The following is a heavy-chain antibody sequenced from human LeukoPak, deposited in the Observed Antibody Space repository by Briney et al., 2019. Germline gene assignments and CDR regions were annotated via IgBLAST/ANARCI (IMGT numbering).Heavy chain of an antibody. CDR2: IYPGYSDT. CDR3: ARHPSGNSNSWSDY. Sequence: GESLKISCKGSGYTFTNYWIAWVRQMPGKGLEWMGIIYPGYSDTRYSPSFHGQVTLSVDKSISTAYLQWSSLKASDAAMYYCARHPSGNSNSWSDYWGRGTLVTVSS. V-gene: IGHV5-51*01. J-gene: IGHJ4*02. CDR1: GYTFTNYW. D-gene: IGHD2/OR15-2a*01.